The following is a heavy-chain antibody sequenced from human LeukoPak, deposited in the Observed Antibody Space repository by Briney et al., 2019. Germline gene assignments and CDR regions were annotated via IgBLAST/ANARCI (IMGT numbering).Heavy chain of an antibody. CDR1: GYSFTSYW. J-gene: IGHJ4*02. D-gene: IGHD6-19*01. CDR3: ARGPSIAVAGTYFDY. CDR2: IYPGDSDT. Sequence: GESLKISCKGSGYSFTSYWIGWVRQMPGKGLEWMGIIYPGDSDTRYSPSFQGQVTISADKSISTAYLQWSSLKASDTAMYYCARGPSIAVAGTYFDYWGQGTLVTVSS. V-gene: IGHV5-51*01.